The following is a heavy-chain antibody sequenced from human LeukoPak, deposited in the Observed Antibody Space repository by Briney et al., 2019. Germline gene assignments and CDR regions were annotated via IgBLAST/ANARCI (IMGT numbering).Heavy chain of an antibody. CDR1: GFAFSGHW. D-gene: IGHD7-27*01. Sequence: GGSLRLSCAASGFAFSGHWMYWLRQAPGKGLAWVSRINGDGSATNYAGSMKGRFTISRDNAKNILYLQMNSLREDDTAVYYCARDINWGQVDYWGQGTLVTVSS. V-gene: IGHV3-74*01. J-gene: IGHJ4*02. CDR2: INGDGSAT. CDR3: ARDINWGQVDY.